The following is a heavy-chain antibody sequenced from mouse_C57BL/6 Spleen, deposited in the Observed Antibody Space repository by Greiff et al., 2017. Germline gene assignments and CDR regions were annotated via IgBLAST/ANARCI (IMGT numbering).Heavy chain of an antibody. CDR1: GFSLTSYG. CDR3: AKAGFTTVVATGEGYFDV. CDR2: IWGDGGT. Sequence: QVQLKESGPGLVAPSQSLSITCTVSGFSLTSYGVSWVRQPPGKGLEWLGVIWGDGGTNYHSALISSLSISKDNSKGQVFSKLNSLQTDDTATYDCAKAGFTTVVATGEGYFDVWGTGTTVTVSS. J-gene: IGHJ1*03. D-gene: IGHD1-1*01. V-gene: IGHV2-3*01.